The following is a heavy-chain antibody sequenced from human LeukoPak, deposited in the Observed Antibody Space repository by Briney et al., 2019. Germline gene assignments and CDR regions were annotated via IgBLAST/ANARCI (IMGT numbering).Heavy chain of an antibody. CDR3: ARVAFYPTYYYDSSGYLKPGY. J-gene: IGHJ4*02. V-gene: IGHV1-18*01. D-gene: IGHD3-22*01. CDR1: GYTFTSYG. CDR2: ISAYNGNT. Sequence: ASVKVSCKASGYTFTSYGISWVRQAPGQGLEWMGWISAYNGNTNYAQKLQGRVTMTADTSTSTAYMELRSLRSDDTAVYYCARVAFYPTYYYDSSGYLKPGYWGQGTLVTVSS.